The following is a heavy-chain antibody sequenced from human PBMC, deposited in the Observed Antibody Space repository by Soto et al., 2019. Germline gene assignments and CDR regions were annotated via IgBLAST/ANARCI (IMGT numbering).Heavy chain of an antibody. Sequence: QVQLDQSGAEVKKPGSSVKVSCKASGGAFGTFAISWVRQAPGQGLEWMGGIIPISGTAHYAQSFKGTFTLSADDSTDPGYMEVTSLTSADTAVYFCASQDPPRDRYCTSYSCYDGWFESWGQGTLVTVST. CDR2: IIPISGTA. V-gene: IGHV1-69*01. D-gene: IGHD2-2*01. CDR3: ASQDPPRDRYCTSYSCYDGWFES. J-gene: IGHJ5*01. CDR1: GGAFGTFA.